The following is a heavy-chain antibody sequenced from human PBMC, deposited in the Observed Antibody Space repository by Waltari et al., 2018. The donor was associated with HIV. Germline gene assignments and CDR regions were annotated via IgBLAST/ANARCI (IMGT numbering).Heavy chain of an antibody. V-gene: IGHV4-61*01. Sequence: QVQLQEPGPGLVKPSETLSPTCTVSGGSASSGSYYCSWIRQPPGKGLEWIGYIYYSGSTNYNPSLKSRVTISVDTSQNQFSLKLSSVTAADTAVYYCARGPRSGYTYGWGQGTLVTVSS. J-gene: IGHJ4*02. CDR2: IYYSGST. D-gene: IGHD5-18*01. CDR3: ARGPRSGYTYG. CDR1: GGSASSGSYY.